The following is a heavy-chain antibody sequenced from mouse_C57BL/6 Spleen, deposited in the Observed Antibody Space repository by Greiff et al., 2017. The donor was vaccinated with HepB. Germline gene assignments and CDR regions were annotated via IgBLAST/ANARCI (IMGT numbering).Heavy chain of an antibody. CDR1: GYTFTSYW. CDR2: IYPSDSET. D-gene: IGHD1-1*01. CDR3: ARERYYGSSPYWYFDV. V-gene: IGHV1-61*01. J-gene: IGHJ1*03. Sequence: QVQLQQSGAELVKPGASVKVSCKASGYTFTSYWMDWVKQRPGQGLEWIGNIYPSDSETHYNQKFKDKATLTVDKSSSTAYMQLSSLTSEDSAVYYCARERYYGSSPYWYFDVWGTGTTVTVSS.